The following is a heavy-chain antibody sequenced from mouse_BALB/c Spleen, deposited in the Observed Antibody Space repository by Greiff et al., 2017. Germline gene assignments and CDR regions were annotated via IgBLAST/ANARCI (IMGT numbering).Heavy chain of an antibody. V-gene: IGHV1-82*01. CDR3: ARHYRYAMDY. D-gene: IGHD2-14*01. Sequence: QVQLKQSGPELVKPGASVKISCKASGYAFSSSWMNWVKQRPGQGLEWIGRIYPGDGDTNYNGKFKGKATLTADKSSSTAYMQLSSLTSVDSAVYFCARHYRYAMDYWGQGTSVTVSS. J-gene: IGHJ4*01. CDR1: GYAFSSSW. CDR2: IYPGDGDT.